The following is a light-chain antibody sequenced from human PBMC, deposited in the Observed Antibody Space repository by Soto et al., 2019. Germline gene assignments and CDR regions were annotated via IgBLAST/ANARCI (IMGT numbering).Light chain of an antibody. CDR1: QSVSSTY. Sequence: EIVLTQSPGTLSLSPGERATLSCRASQSVSSTYIAWYQQNPGQAPRLLIYGSSNRATGIPDSFSGSGSWTDFTLTIRRLEPEDFAVYFCQQYGRSPPFTFGQGTKVEIK. V-gene: IGKV3-20*01. CDR3: QQYGRSPPFT. CDR2: GSS. J-gene: IGKJ2*01.